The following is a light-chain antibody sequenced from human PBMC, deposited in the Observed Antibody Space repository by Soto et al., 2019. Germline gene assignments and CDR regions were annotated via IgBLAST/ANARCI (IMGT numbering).Light chain of an antibody. J-gene: IGLJ3*02. CDR1: SSNIGAGYD. V-gene: IGLV1-40*01. CDR2: GND. CDR3: CSYARGRIWV. Sequence: QSVLTQPPSVSGAPGQTVTISCTGSSSNIGAGYDVHWYQQLPGTAPKLLIYGNDNRPSGVPDRFSGSKSATSASLAITGLQAEDEADYYCCSYARGRIWVFGGGTNLTVL.